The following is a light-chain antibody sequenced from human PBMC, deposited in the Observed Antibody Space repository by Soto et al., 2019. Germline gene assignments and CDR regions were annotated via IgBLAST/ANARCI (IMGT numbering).Light chain of an antibody. CDR3: AAWDDSLNGLYV. V-gene: IGLV1-44*01. Sequence: QSALTQPPSASGTPGQRVTISCFGSSSNIGINTVNWYQQVPGTAPKLLIYTDNQRPSGVPDRFSGSKSGTSASLAISGLQSEDEADYYCAAWDDSLNGLYVFGTGTKVTVL. CDR1: SSNIGINT. CDR2: TDN. J-gene: IGLJ1*01.